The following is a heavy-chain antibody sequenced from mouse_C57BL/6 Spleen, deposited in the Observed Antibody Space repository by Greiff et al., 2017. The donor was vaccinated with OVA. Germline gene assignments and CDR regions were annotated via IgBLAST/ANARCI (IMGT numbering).Heavy chain of an antibody. Sequence: VKLQESGAELVRPGASVTLSCKASGYTFTDYEMHWVKQTPVHGLEWIGAIDPETGGTAYNQKFKGKAILTADKSSSTAYMELRSLTSEDSAVYYCTRAYSNYVAYWGQGTLVTVSA. D-gene: IGHD2-5*01. V-gene: IGHV1-15*01. CDR1: GYTFTDYE. J-gene: IGHJ3*01. CDR3: TRAYSNYVAY. CDR2: IDPETGGT.